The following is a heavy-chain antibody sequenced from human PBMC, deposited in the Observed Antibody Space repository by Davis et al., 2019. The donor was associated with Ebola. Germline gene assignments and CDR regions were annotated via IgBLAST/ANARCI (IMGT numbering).Heavy chain of an antibody. CDR2: ISGSGGDP. Sequence: GESLKISCAASGFSFSSFYMTWVRQAPGKGLEWVSRISGSGGDPHYADSVKGRFTISRDNSKNTLYLQMNSLRAEDTAVYYCAKLCGGDCYSKFYFDYWGQGTLVTVSS. CDR1: GFSFSSFY. J-gene: IGHJ4*02. CDR3: AKLCGGDCYSKFYFDY. D-gene: IGHD2-21*02. V-gene: IGHV3-23*01.